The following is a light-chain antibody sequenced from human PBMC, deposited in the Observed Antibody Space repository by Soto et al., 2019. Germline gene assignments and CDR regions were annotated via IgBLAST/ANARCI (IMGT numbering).Light chain of an antibody. V-gene: IGLV2-14*03. CDR1: SSDVGSDNY. J-gene: IGLJ3*02. Sequence: QSALTQPASVSGSPGQSIAISCTGTSSDVGSDNYVSWYQHHPGRAPKLIIYDVHNRPAGVSNRFSSSKSGNTASLTITGRQAEDEAYYYGSSYPTSITLVFGGGTKLTVL. CDR3: SSYPTSITLV. CDR2: DVH.